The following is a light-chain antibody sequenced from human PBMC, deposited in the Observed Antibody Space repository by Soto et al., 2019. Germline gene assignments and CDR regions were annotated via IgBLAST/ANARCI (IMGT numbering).Light chain of an antibody. CDR1: SSDVGYYTF. CDR3: SLYTSISTYV. J-gene: IGLJ1*01. CDR2: EVN. V-gene: IGLV2-14*01. Sequence: QSVLTQPASVSGSPGQSITISCTGTSSDVGYYTFVSWYQQHPGKAPKLMIYEVNNRPSGVPDRFSGSTSGNTASLTISGLQAEDEADYYCSLYTSISTYVFGTGTKVTVL.